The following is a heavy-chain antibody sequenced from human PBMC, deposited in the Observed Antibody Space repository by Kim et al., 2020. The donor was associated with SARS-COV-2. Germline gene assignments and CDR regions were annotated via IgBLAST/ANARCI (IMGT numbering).Heavy chain of an antibody. CDR1: GFTFSDYY. J-gene: IGHJ6*02. D-gene: IGHD3-10*01. Sequence: GGSLRLSCAASGFTFSDYYMSWIRQAPGKGLEWVSYISSSGSTIYYADSVKGRFTISRDNAKNSLYLQMNSLRAEDTAVYYCARGDYGSGSYYNAPLYYYYGMDVWGQGTTVPVSS. V-gene: IGHV3-11*04. CDR3: ARGDYGSGSYYNAPLYYYYGMDV. CDR2: ISSSGSTI.